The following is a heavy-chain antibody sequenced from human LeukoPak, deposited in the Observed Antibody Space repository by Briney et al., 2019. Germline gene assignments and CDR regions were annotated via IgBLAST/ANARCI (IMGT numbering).Heavy chain of an antibody. J-gene: IGHJ4*02. Sequence: SETLSLTCTVSGGSMSSYYWSWIRQPPGKGLEWIGYIYYSGSTNYNPSLKSRVTISVDTSKNQFSLKLSSVTAADTAVYYCARGYSSSWYLYWGQGTLVTVSS. CDR3: ARGYSSSWYLY. V-gene: IGHV4-59*01. D-gene: IGHD6-13*01. CDR2: IYYSGST. CDR1: GGSMSSYY.